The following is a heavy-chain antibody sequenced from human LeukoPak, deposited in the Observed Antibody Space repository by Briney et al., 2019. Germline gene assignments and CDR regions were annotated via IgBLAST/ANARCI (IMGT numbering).Heavy chain of an antibody. CDR3: ARDRRIQWLENDAFDI. CDR1: GFTFSSYA. Sequence: GRSLRLSCAASGFTFSSYAMHWVRQAPGKGLEWVAVISYDGSNKYYADSVKGRFTISRDNAKNTLYLQMNSLRAEDTAVYYCARDRRIQWLENDAFDIWGQGTMVTVSS. J-gene: IGHJ3*02. D-gene: IGHD6-19*01. CDR2: ISYDGSNK. V-gene: IGHV3-30*04.